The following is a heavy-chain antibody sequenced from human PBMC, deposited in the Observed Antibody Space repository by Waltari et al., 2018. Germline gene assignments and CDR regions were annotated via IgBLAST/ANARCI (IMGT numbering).Heavy chain of an antibody. CDR2: ISSSSSYI. CDR3: ARGGRAMVILWYFDY. V-gene: IGHV3-21*01. Sequence: VQLVESGGGLVKPGGSLRLSCAASGFTFSSYSMNWVRQAPGKGLEWVSSISSSSSYIYYADSVKGRFTISRDNAKNSLYLQMNSLRAEDTAVYYCARGGRAMVILWYFDYWGQGTLVTVSS. D-gene: IGHD5-18*01. J-gene: IGHJ4*02. CDR1: GFTFSSYS.